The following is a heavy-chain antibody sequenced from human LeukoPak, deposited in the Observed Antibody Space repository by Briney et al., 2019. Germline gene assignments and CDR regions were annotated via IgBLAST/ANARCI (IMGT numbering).Heavy chain of an antibody. D-gene: IGHD3-9*01. J-gene: IGHJ4*02. CDR3: ARDLRPYYDILTGYYPGDY. V-gene: IGHV3-30*04. CDR2: ISYDGSNK. Sequence: PGGSLRLSCAASGFTFSSYAMHWVRQAPGKGLEWVAVISYDGSNKYCADSVKGRFTISRDNSKNTLYLQMNSLRAEDTAVYHCARDLRPYYDILTGYYPGDYWGQGTLVTVSS. CDR1: GFTFSSYA.